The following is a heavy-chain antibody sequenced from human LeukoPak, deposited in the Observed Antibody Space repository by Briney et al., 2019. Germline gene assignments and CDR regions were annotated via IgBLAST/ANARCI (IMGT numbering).Heavy chain of an antibody. D-gene: IGHD3-22*01. J-gene: IGHJ4*02. CDR3: AKDSSLTYYDSSGYPDY. Sequence: GGSLRLSCAASGFTFSSNAMNWVRQAPGKGLEWVSAISGSGGSTYHADSVKGRFTISRDNSENTLYLQMNSLRVEDTAVYYCAKDSSLTYYDSSGYPDYWGQGTLATVSS. V-gene: IGHV3-23*01. CDR2: ISGSGGST. CDR1: GFTFSSNA.